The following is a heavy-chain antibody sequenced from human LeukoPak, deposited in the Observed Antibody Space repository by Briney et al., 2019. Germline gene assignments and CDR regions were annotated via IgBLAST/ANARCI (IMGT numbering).Heavy chain of an antibody. Sequence: GGSLRLSCAASGFTVSSNYMSWVRQAPGKGLEWVSVIYSGGSTYYADSVKGRFTISRDNSKNTLYLQMNSLRAEDTAVYYCARVQRELTGDAFDIWGQGTMVTVSS. J-gene: IGHJ3*02. D-gene: IGHD1-26*01. CDR2: IYSGGST. CDR3: ARVQRELTGDAFDI. V-gene: IGHV3-66*01. CDR1: GFTVSSNY.